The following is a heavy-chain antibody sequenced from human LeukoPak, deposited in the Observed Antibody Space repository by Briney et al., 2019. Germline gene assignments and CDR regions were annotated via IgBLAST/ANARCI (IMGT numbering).Heavy chain of an antibody. D-gene: IGHD1-14*01. V-gene: IGHV4-34*01. CDR1: GGSISSYY. CDR3: ARAPESTGRSFDY. CDR2: INHSGST. J-gene: IGHJ4*02. Sequence: SETLSLTCTVSGGSISSYYWSWIRQPPGKGLEWIGEINHSGSTNYNPSLKSRVTISVDTSKNQFSLKLSSVTAADTAVYYCARAPESTGRSFDYWGQGTLVTVSS.